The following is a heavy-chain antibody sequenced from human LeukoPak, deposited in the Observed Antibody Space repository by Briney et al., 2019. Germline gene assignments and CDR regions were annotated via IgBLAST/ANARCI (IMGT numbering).Heavy chain of an antibody. CDR1: GGSITSNNFY. Sequence: NPSETLSLTCPVSGGSITSNNFYWGWIRQPPGKGLEYIGSIYYTGSTYYNPSLKSRVTISVDTSKNQFSLKLSSVTAADTAVYYCASRGIVPAGNDAFDIWGQGTMVTVSS. J-gene: IGHJ3*02. CDR2: IYYTGST. D-gene: IGHD2-2*01. CDR3: ASRGIVPAGNDAFDI. V-gene: IGHV4-39*07.